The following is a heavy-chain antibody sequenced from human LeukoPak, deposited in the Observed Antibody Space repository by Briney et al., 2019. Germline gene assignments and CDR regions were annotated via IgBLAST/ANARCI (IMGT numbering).Heavy chain of an antibody. CDR1: GFTFSSYG. CDR2: ILHEGTNK. J-gene: IGHJ1*01. Sequence: GRSLRLSCAASGFTFSSYGMHWVRQAPGKGLEWVALILHEGTNKYYGDSVKGRFTISRDKSKSTLFLQMNSLRAEDTAVYYCAKASIAAAGGYFQHWGQGTLVTVPS. D-gene: IGHD6-13*01. V-gene: IGHV3-30*18. CDR3: AKASIAAAGGYFQH.